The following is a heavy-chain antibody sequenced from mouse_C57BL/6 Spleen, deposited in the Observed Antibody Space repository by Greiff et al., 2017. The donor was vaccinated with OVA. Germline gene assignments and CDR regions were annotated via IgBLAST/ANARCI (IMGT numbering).Heavy chain of an antibody. J-gene: IGHJ4*01. Sequence: EVKLMESGEGLVKPGGSLKLSCAASGFTFSSYAMSWVRQTPETRLEWVAYISSGGDYIYYADTVKGRFTISRDNARNTLYLQMSSLKSEDTAKYYCTRDRDSNYGFYYAMDYWGQGTSVTVSS. D-gene: IGHD2-5*01. CDR1: GFTFSSYA. CDR2: ISSGGDYI. CDR3: TRDRDSNYGFYYAMDY. V-gene: IGHV5-9-1*02.